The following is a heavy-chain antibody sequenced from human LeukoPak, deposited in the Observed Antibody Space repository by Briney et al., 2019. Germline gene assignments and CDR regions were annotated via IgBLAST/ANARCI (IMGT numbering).Heavy chain of an antibody. V-gene: IGHV3-23*01. D-gene: IGHD3-10*01. Sequence: GGSLRLSCAASGFTFSSYAMSWVRQAPGKGLEWVSAISGSGGSTYNADSVKGRFTISRDNSKNTLYLQMNSLRAEDTAVYYCAKDHMVRGPHCMSDYWGQGTLVTVSS. CDR2: ISGSGGST. J-gene: IGHJ4*02. CDR3: AKDHMVRGPHCMSDY. CDR1: GFTFSSYA.